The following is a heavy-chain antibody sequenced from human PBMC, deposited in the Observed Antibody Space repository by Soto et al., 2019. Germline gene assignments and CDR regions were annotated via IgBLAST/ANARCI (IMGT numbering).Heavy chain of an antibody. CDR1: GGSIIGTFYY. CDR3: ARRPDFRDHGWFDP. Sequence: PSETLSLTCTVSGGSIIGTFYYWGWLRQPPGRGLEWIANIHYSGETHYSPSLKSRVAISVDTSKSQFSLTLDSVTAADTAVYYCARRPDFRDHGWFDPWGQGILVTVSS. J-gene: IGHJ5*02. V-gene: IGHV4-39*01. D-gene: IGHD4-17*01. CDR2: IHYSGET.